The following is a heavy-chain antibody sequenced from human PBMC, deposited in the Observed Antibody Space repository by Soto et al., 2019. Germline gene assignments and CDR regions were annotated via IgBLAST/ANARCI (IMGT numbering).Heavy chain of an antibody. V-gene: IGHV1-8*01. CDR1: GYTFTSYD. Sequence: GASVKVSCKASGYTFTSYDINWVRQATGQGLEWMGWMNPNSGNTGYAQKFQGRVTMTRNTSISTAYMELSSLRSEDTAVYYCARGSSGTWGYYYYGMDVWGQGTTVTVSS. CDR3: ARGSSGTWGYYYYGMDV. CDR2: MNPNSGNT. D-gene: IGHD3-10*01. J-gene: IGHJ6*02.